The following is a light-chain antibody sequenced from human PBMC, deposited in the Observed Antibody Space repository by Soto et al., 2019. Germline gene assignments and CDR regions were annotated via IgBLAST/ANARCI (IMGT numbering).Light chain of an antibody. Sequence: DIQMTQSPSTLSASVGDTVTVTCRASQSVSGWLAWYQQKPGEAPKLLIYDAAAWPRGVPSRFSGSGSGTKFTLTIASLQAENFANYDCQQNETFSRTFGPGNKGEI. CDR3: QQNETFSRT. CDR1: QSVSGW. V-gene: IGKV1-5*01. CDR2: DAA. J-gene: IGKJ1*01.